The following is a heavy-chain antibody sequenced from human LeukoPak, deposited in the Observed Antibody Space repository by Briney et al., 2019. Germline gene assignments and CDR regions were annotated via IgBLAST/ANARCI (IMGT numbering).Heavy chain of an antibody. J-gene: IGHJ4*02. CDR1: GGSVNNYY. V-gene: IGHV4-59*08. CDR3: AAHAAISAAGTAPFDN. CDR2: IYRGNT. Sequence: PSDTLSLTCTVSGGSVNNYYWSWIRQPPGKGLDWIGYIYRGNTKYNPSLKSRVTISMDTSQNQISLKLISGTAADTAVYYCAAHAAISAAGTAPFDNWGQGMLVSVSS. D-gene: IGHD6-13*01.